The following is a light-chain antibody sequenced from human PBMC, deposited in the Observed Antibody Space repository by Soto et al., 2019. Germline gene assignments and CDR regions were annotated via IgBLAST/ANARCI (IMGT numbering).Light chain of an antibody. V-gene: IGLV1-51*01. Sequence: QSVLTQPPSVSAAPGQKVTISCSGSSSNIGNNYVSWYQQLPGAVPKLLIFDNSKRPSGIPDRFSGSKSGTSATLGITGLQTGDEDAYYCGTWDNSLSAVVFGGGTKLTVL. J-gene: IGLJ2*01. CDR3: GTWDNSLSAVV. CDR2: DNS. CDR1: SSNIGNNY.